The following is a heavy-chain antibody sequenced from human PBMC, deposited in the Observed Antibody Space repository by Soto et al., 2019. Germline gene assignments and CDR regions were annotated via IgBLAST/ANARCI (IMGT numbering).Heavy chain of an antibody. V-gene: IGHV1-69*01. D-gene: IGHD5-12*01. CDR2: IIPIFGTP. J-gene: IGHJ4*02. CDR1: GVTFTRQD. Sequence: SSVKVSFTSSGVTFTRQDMRWVLQSPGQGLEWMGGIIPIFGTPQYAEKFQDRVTITADESTSTAYMELSSPTSEDTAVYYCATNEGRDGYSFDYWGQGTLVTVSS. CDR3: ATNEGRDGYSFDY.